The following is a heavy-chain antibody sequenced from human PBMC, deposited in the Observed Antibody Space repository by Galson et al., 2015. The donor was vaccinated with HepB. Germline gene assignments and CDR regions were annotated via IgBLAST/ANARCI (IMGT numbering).Heavy chain of an antibody. CDR3: AREGGDTGVAIYYFDY. CDR1: GYTFTSYY. D-gene: IGHD7-27*01. J-gene: IGHJ4*02. V-gene: IGHV1-46*01. Sequence: VKVSCKASGYTFTSYYMHWVRQAPGQGLEWMGIINPSGGSTSYAQKFQGRVTMTRDTSTSTVYMELSSLRSEDTAVYYCAREGGDTGVAIYYFDYWGQGTLVTVSS. CDR2: INPSGGST.